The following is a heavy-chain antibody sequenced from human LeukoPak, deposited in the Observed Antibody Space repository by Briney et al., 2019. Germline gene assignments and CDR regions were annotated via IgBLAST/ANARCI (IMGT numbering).Heavy chain of an antibody. V-gene: IGHV4-34*01. CDR2: INHSGST. J-gene: IGHJ5*02. Sequence: SETLSLTCAVYGGSFSGYYWSWIRQPPGKGLEWIGEINHSGSTNYNPSLKSRVTISVDTSKNQFSLKLGSVTAADTAVYYCARGLQGFDPWGQGTLVTVSS. CDR1: GGSFSGYY. CDR3: ARGLQGFDP.